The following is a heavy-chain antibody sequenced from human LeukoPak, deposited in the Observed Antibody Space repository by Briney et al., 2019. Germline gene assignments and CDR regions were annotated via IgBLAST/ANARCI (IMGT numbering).Heavy chain of an antibody. CDR1: GFTFSNYD. J-gene: IGHJ4*02. CDR3: ARHGYNCGFDY. Sequence: GRSLRPSCAVSGFTFSNYDVHWVRQAPAQGLECVAVIWYDGSNKYYVDSVRGRFTISRDISKNTLYLQMNSLSAEDTAVYYCARHGYNCGFDYWGQGTLVTVSS. V-gene: IGHV3-33*01. D-gene: IGHD5-24*01. CDR2: IWYDGSNK.